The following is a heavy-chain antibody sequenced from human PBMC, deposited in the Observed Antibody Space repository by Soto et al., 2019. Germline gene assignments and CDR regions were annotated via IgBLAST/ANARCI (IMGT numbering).Heavy chain of an antibody. V-gene: IGHV3-48*03. CDR2: IDATSNII. D-gene: IGHD2-15*01. Sequence: ETQLVESGGGLVWPGGSLTLSCAASGFAFSSYEMNWVRQAPGKGLEWVSYIDATSNIIHYADSVEGRFAISRDNSKNSLFLQMNSLGAEDTAVYYCARDRWHRDRHPGAFDIWGRGTMVTVSS. J-gene: IGHJ3*02. CDR3: ARDRWHRDRHPGAFDI. CDR1: GFAFSSYE.